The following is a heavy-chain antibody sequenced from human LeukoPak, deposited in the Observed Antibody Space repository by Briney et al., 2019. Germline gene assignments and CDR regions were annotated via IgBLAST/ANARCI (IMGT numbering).Heavy chain of an antibody. V-gene: IGHV3-30-3*02. CDR3: AKKGRHEGSYLMGYFDY. CDR2: ISYDGSNK. J-gene: IGHJ4*02. D-gene: IGHD3-16*02. CDR1: GFTFSSYA. Sequence: PGGSLRLSCAASGFTFSSYAMHWVRQAPGKGLEWVAVISYDGSNKYYADSVKGRFTISKDNSKNTLYLQMNSLRAEDTAVYYCAKKGRHEGSYLMGYFDYWGQGTLVTVSS.